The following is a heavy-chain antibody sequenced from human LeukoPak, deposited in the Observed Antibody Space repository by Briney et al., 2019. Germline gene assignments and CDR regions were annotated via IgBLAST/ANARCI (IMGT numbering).Heavy chain of an antibody. J-gene: IGHJ4*02. CDR3: ARGRQPYYDFWSGYYVDY. Sequence: ASVKVSCKASGGTFSSYAINWVRQATGQGLEWMGWMNPNSGNTGYAQKFQGRVTMTRNTSISTAYMELSSLRSEDTAVYYCARGRQPYYDFWSGYYVDYWGQGTLVTVSS. D-gene: IGHD3-3*01. CDR1: GGTFSSYA. V-gene: IGHV1-8*02. CDR2: MNPNSGNT.